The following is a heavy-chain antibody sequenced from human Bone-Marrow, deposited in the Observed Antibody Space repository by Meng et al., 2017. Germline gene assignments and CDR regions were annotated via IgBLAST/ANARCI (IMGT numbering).Heavy chain of an antibody. Sequence: EVRLGESGGGVVKPVGSLRLSCAASGFTFSDACMTWVGQAPGKGLEWIGRMKSNVDGGTVDYAAAVKGRFFISRDDSENTFYLQMNSLKTEDTAVNYCSGHVDYWGHGTLVTVSS. J-gene: IGHJ4*01. CDR1: GFTFSDAC. CDR2: MKSNVDGGTV. V-gene: IGHV3-15*01. CDR3: SGHVDY.